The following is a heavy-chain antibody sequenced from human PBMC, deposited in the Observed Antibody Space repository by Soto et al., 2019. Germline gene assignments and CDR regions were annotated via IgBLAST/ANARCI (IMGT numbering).Heavy chain of an antibody. Sequence: LSLTCFVSGYSITAGGYYWSWIRHHPGEGLEWIGSFYSSGSIIYNPSLRSRVSISGDTSSNQFSMSLTSVTAADTARYYCARMYSSGSGWFHPWGQGTLVTVSS. CDR3: ARMYSSGSGWFHP. D-gene: IGHD6-19*01. CDR1: GYSITAGGYY. V-gene: IGHV4-31*03. CDR2: FYSSGSI. J-gene: IGHJ5*02.